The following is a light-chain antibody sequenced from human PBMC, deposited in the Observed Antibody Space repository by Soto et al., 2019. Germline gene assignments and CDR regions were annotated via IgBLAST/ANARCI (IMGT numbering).Light chain of an antibody. CDR1: QSVSSSY. CDR3: HQYDSSPLT. Sequence: EIVLTQSPGTLSLSPGERATLSCRASQSVSSSYLAWYKQKPGQAPRLLIYGASRRATGIPDRFSGSGSGTDFTLTISRLEPEDFAVYYCHQYDSSPLTFGGGTKVEIK. J-gene: IGKJ4*01. CDR2: GAS. V-gene: IGKV3-20*01.